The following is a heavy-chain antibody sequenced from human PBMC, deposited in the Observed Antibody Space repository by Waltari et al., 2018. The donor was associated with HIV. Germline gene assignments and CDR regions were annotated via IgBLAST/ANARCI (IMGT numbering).Heavy chain of an antibody. V-gene: IGHV4-61*01. J-gene: IGHJ4*02. D-gene: IGHD3-10*01. CDR2: MYYTVST. CDR1: GTSLSRGTSS. CDR3: ARSLLWFGDGAL. Sequence: QVQLQESGPGLVKPSETLSLTCTVSGTSLSRGTSSCSWIRQSPEKKLEWIGYMYYTVSTNYIPFLERRGTVSVDTSKSRFSLRLSSVTAADTAVYYSARSLLWFGDGALWGRGTLATVPS.